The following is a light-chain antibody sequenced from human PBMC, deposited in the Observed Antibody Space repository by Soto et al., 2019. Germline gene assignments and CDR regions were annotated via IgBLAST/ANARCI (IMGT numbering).Light chain of an antibody. CDR3: CSYAGSYTVV. V-gene: IGLV2-11*01. CDR2: DVN. J-gene: IGLJ2*01. Sequence: QSALTQPRSVSGSPGQSVTISCTGTSSDDGGYNYVSWYQQHPGKAPKLMIYDVNNRPSGVPDRFSGSKSGNTASLTISGLQAEDEADYYCCSYAGSYTVVFGGGTKLTVL. CDR1: SSDDGGYNY.